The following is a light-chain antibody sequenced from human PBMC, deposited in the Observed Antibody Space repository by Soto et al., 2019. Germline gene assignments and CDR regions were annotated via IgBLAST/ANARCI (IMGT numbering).Light chain of an antibody. CDR2: AAS. CDR3: QQYGSSPPIT. J-gene: IGKJ5*01. V-gene: IGKV3-20*01. CDR1: QSVSTY. Sequence: IVLTQSPCTLSLSPAGSATLSCRASQSVSTYLAWYQQKPGQAPRLLVYAASSRATGIPDRFSGSGSGTDFTLTISRLEPEDFAVYYCQQYGSSPPITFGQGTRLEIK.